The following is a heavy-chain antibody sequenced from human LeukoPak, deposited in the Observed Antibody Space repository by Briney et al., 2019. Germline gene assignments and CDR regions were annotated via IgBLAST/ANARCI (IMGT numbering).Heavy chain of an antibody. CDR2: MNPNSGNT. CDR3: ARGTFITMTLHWFDP. Sequence: GASVKVSCKASGYTFTSYDINWVRQATGQGREWMGWMNPNSGNTGYAQKFQGRVTMTRNTSISTAYMELSSLRSEDTAVYYCARGTFITMTLHWFDPWGQGTLVTVSS. D-gene: IGHD3-22*01. J-gene: IGHJ5*02. CDR1: GYTFTSYD. V-gene: IGHV1-8*01.